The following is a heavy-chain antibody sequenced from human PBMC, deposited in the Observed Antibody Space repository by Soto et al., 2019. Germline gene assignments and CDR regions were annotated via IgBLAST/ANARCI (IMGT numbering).Heavy chain of an antibody. CDR2: TYYRSKWYN. CDR3: ARDRHVWGSYRYGSRLYYFDY. D-gene: IGHD3-16*02. Sequence: TLSLTCAISGDSVSSNSAAWNWIRQSPSRGLEWLGRTYYRSKWYNDYAVSVKSRITINPDTSKNQFSLQLNSVTPEDTAVYYCARDRHVWGSYRYGSRLYYFDYWGQGTLVTVSS. J-gene: IGHJ4*02. V-gene: IGHV6-1*01. CDR1: GDSVSSNSAA.